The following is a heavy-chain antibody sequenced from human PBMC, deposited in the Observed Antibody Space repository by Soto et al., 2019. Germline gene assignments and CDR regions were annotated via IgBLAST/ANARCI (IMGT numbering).Heavy chain of an antibody. D-gene: IGHD6-25*01. V-gene: IGHV4-34*01. Sequence: QVQLQQWGAGLLKPSETLSLTCAVYGGSFRGYYWSWIRQPPGKGLEWIGEINHRGSTNYNPSVNSRGTISVDTSKNQFSLKLNPVTAADTAVYYCARGSRVKIPAASGRDYYYHGLDVWGQGTAVTVSS. CDR3: ARGSRVKIPAASGRDYYYHGLDV. CDR2: INHRGST. J-gene: IGHJ6*02. CDR1: GGSFRGYY.